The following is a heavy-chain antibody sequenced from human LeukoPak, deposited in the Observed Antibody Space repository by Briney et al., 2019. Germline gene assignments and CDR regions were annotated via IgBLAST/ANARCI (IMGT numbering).Heavy chain of an antibody. Sequence: SQTLSLTCALSGDTVSSKSAAWDWIRQSPSRGIEWLVRTYYRSKWYNDYAVSVKSRITITPDTSKNQFSLQLNSVTPEDTAVYYCATSSSSWYFRFDPWGQGTLVTVSS. CDR3: ATSSSSWYFRFDP. CDR2: TYYRSKWYN. D-gene: IGHD6-13*01. V-gene: IGHV6-1*01. CDR1: GDTVSSKSAA. J-gene: IGHJ5*02.